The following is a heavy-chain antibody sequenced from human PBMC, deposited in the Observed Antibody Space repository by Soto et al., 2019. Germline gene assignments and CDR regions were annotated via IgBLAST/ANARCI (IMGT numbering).Heavy chain of an antibody. CDR2: IDWDDDK. J-gene: IGHJ3*02. D-gene: IGHD3-9*01. CDR1: GFSLSTSGMC. V-gene: IGHV2-70*11. Sequence: SGPTLVNPTQTLTLTCTFSGFSLSTSGMCVSWIRQPPGKALEWLARIDWDDDKYYSTSLKTRLTISKDTSKNQVVLTMTNMDPVDTATYYCARMGLPDILTDSKAFDIWGQGTMVTFSS. CDR3: ARMGLPDILTDSKAFDI.